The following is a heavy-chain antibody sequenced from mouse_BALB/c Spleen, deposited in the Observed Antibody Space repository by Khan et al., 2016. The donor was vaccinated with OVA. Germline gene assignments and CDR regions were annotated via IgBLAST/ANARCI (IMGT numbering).Heavy chain of an antibody. V-gene: IGHV1-54*01. Sequence: QVQLQQSGAELVRPGTSVKVSCKASGYAFTNYLIEWVKQRPGQGLEWIGVINPGSGGTNYNEKFKGKATLTADKSSSTAYMQLSSLTSDVSVVYFCTRGGLGGFAYWGQGTLVTVSA. J-gene: IGHJ3*01. CDR3: TRGGLGGFAY. CDR2: INPGSGGT. CDR1: GYAFTNYL.